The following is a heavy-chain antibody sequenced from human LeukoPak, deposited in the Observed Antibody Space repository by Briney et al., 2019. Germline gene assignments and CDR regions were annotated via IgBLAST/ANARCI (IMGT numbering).Heavy chain of an antibody. Sequence: GGSLRLSCAASGFNFANHAMSWVRQAAGKGLERVSAISGGGDITYYADSVKGRFTISRDNSKDTLFLQMHSLRPGDTAVYYCVREDTPAIANYWGQGTLVTISS. D-gene: IGHD2-21*01. CDR3: VREDTPAIANY. CDR1: GFNFANHA. J-gene: IGHJ4*02. V-gene: IGHV3-23*01. CDR2: ISGGGDIT.